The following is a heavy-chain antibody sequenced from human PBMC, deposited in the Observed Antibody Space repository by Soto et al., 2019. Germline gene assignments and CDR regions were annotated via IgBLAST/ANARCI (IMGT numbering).Heavy chain of an antibody. D-gene: IGHD6-13*01. CDR1: GGSISSSSYY. CDR3: ARQIADFDY. J-gene: IGHJ4*02. CDR2: IYYSGST. V-gene: IGHV4-39*01. Sequence: PWETLSLTCTVSGGSISSSSYYWGWIRQPPGKGLEWIGSIYYSGSTYYNPSLKSRVTISVDTSKNQFSLKLSSVTAADTAVYYCARQIADFDYWGQGTLVTVSS.